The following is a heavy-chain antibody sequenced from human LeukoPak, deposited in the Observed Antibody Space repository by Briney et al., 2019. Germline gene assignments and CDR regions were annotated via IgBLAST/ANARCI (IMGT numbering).Heavy chain of an antibody. J-gene: IGHJ5*02. CDR2: INPNSGGT. D-gene: IGHD3-3*01. Sequence: ASVKVSCKASGYTFTGYYMNWVRQAPGQGLEWMGWINPNSGGTNYAQKFQGRVTMTRDTSISTAYMELSRLRSDDTAVYYCAKDFWSGFIHWFDPWGQGTLVTVSS. CDR3: AKDFWSGFIHWFDP. V-gene: IGHV1-2*02. CDR1: GYTFTGYY.